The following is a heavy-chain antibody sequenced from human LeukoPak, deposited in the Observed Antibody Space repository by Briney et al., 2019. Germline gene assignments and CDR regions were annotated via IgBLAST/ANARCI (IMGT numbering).Heavy chain of an antibody. V-gene: IGHV1-8*03. Sequence: ASVKVSCKASGYTFTSYDINWVRQATGQGLEWMGWMNPNSGNTGYAQKFQGRVTITRNTSISTAYMELSSLRSEDTAVYYCARFGYCSSTSCPLAHDAFDIWGQGTMVTVSS. D-gene: IGHD2-2*03. J-gene: IGHJ3*02. CDR3: ARFGYCSSTSCPLAHDAFDI. CDR1: GYTFTSYD. CDR2: MNPNSGNT.